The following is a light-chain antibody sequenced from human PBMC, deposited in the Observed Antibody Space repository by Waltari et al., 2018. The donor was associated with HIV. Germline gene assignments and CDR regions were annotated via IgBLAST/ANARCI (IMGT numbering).Light chain of an antibody. Sequence: SVVTQPASVSGFPGQSVTISCTGTDSDFGYGNFVSWYQQHPGKAPKVILFEVDSRASGVDYRVSGSKSGNTASLTISGLRTEDEANYYCSSFTKDFTVIFGGGTKVTIL. J-gene: IGLJ2*01. CDR2: EVD. V-gene: IGLV2-14*03. CDR3: SSFTKDFTVI. CDR1: DSDFGYGNF.